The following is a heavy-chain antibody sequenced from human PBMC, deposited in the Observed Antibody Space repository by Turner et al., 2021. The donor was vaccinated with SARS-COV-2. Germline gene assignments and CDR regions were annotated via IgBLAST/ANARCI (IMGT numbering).Heavy chain of an antibody. V-gene: IGHV3-74*01. CDR3: AREEVGNGMDV. Sequence: EVQLVESGGGLVQPGGSLRLPCSASGFIFSRYWMHWVRQVPGKGLVWVSRINGDGSASSHADSVKGRFSISRDNAKNTMYLQMRSLRGEDTAVYYGAREEVGNGMDVWGQGTTVTVSS. CDR2: INGDGSAS. D-gene: IGHD2-15*01. J-gene: IGHJ6*02. CDR1: GFIFSRYW.